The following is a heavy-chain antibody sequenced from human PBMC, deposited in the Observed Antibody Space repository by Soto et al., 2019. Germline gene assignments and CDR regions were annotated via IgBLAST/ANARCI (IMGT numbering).Heavy chain of an antibody. CDR1: GGSFSSSA. Sequence: ASVKVSCKASGGSFSSSAMSWVRRARGEGLEWMGGIIPILGSANYAQKFQDRLTITADGSTTTTYMELNSLRSEDAAVYYCASRERVDAFDIWGQGTLVTVSS. V-gene: IGHV1-69*13. CDR3: ASRERVDAFDI. J-gene: IGHJ3*02. CDR2: IIPILGSA. D-gene: IGHD1-26*01.